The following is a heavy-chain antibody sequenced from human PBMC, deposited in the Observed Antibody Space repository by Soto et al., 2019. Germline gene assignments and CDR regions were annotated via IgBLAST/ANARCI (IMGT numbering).Heavy chain of an antibody. Sequence: GGSLRLSCAASGFTFSSYSMTWVRQAPGKGLEWVSSISYSRSDIDYADSVKGRFTISRDNAKKSLFLQMNSLRGEDTAVYYCAKRDAGAGVNDYWGQGTLVTVSS. D-gene: IGHD1-26*01. J-gene: IGHJ4*02. CDR2: ISYSRSDI. CDR3: AKRDAGAGVNDY. CDR1: GFTFSSYS. V-gene: IGHV3-21*01.